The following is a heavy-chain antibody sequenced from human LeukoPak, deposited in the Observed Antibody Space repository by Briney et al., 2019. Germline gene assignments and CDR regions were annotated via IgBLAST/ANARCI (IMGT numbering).Heavy chain of an antibody. CDR2: IKQDGSEK. D-gene: IGHD1-26*01. Sequence: GGSLRLSCAAFGFTFSSYWMSWVRQAPGKGLEWVANIKQDGSEKYYVDSVKGRFTISRDNAKNSLYLQMNSLRAEDTAVYYCARGRGKFDYWGQGTLVTVSS. CDR3: ARGRGKFDY. CDR1: GFTFSSYW. V-gene: IGHV3-7*01. J-gene: IGHJ4*02.